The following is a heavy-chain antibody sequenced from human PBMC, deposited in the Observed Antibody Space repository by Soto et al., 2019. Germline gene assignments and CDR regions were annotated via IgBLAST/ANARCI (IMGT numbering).Heavy chain of an antibody. CDR2: IYYSGST. J-gene: IGHJ3*02. Sequence: SETLSLTCTVSGGSISSGDYYWSWIRQPPGKGLEWIGYIYYSGSTYYNPSLKSRVTISVDTSKNQLSLKLSPVTAADTAVYYCARDPMVRGNGQLGAFDIWGQGTMVTVSS. CDR1: GGSISSGDYY. D-gene: IGHD3-10*01. V-gene: IGHV4-30-4*01. CDR3: ARDPMVRGNGQLGAFDI.